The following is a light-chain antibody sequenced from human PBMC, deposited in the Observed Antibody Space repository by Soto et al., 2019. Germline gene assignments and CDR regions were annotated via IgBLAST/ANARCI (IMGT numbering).Light chain of an antibody. Sequence: EIVLTQSPGTLSLSPGERATPSCRASQSVSSNYLAWYQQKPGQAPKVLIYRASSRATGIPDRFSGSGSGTDFTLTISRLEPEDFAVYYCQQYGSSPLTFGGGTKVDIK. CDR2: RAS. CDR3: QQYGSSPLT. V-gene: IGKV3-20*01. CDR1: QSVSSNY. J-gene: IGKJ4*01.